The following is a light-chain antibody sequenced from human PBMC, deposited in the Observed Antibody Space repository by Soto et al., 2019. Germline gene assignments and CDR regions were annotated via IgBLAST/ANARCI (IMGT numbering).Light chain of an antibody. CDR2: WAT. Sequence: DIQVTQSPASMTVSPGERATINCKSSPPVFTGSNNKNYLAWYQHKPGQAPKLLMYWATARESVVPDRFRGSGFGTEFTLTITSVQAEDVAVYYCHQYFSLPSFGGGTKVDI. CDR1: PPVFTGSNNKNY. J-gene: IGKJ4*01. CDR3: HQYFSLPS. V-gene: IGKV4-1*01.